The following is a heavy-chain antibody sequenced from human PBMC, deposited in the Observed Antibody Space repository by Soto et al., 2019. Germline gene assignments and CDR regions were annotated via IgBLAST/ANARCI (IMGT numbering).Heavy chain of an antibody. Sequence: EVQLVESGGGLVKPGGSLRLYCAASGFTFSSYSMNWVRQAPGKGLEWVSSISSSSSYIYYADSVKGRFTISRDNAKNSLYLQMNSLRAEDTAVYYCARFGPVLLPIWGQGPMVTVSS. D-gene: IGHD3-10*01. V-gene: IGHV3-21*01. CDR2: ISSSSSYI. CDR3: ARFGPVLLPI. J-gene: IGHJ3*02. CDR1: GFTFSSYS.